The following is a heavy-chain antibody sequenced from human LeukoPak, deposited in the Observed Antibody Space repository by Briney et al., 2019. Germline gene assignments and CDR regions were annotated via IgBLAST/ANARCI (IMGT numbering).Heavy chain of an antibody. CDR1: GGSISSSSYY. J-gene: IGHJ4*02. Sequence: SETLSLTCTVSGGSISSSSYYWSWIRQPPGKGLEWIGEINHSGSTNYNPSLKSRVTISVDTSKNQFSLKPSSVTAADTAVYYCARGLGYEDIVATNYWGQGTLVTVSS. CDR2: INHSGST. V-gene: IGHV4-39*07. D-gene: IGHD5-12*01. CDR3: ARGLGYEDIVATNY.